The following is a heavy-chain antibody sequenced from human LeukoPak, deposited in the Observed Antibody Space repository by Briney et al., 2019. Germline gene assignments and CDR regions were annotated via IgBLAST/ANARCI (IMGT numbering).Heavy chain of an antibody. D-gene: IGHD4-23*01. CDR2: MNPNSGNT. J-gene: IGHJ4*02. CDR3: ARAFIYGGRLGY. V-gene: IGHV1-8*01. CDR1: GYTFTSYD. Sequence: ASVKVSCKASGYTFTSYDINWVRQATGQGLEWMGWMNPNSGNTGYAQKFQVRVTMTRNTSISTAYMELSSLRSEDTAVYYCARAFIYGGRLGYWGQGTLVTVSS.